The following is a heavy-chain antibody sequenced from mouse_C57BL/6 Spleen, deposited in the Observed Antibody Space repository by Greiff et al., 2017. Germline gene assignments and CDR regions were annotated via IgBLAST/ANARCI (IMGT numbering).Heavy chain of an antibody. CDR1: GYAFSSSW. J-gene: IGHJ1*03. D-gene: IGHD1-1*01. V-gene: IGHV1-82*01. CDR2: IYPGDGDT. Sequence: QVQLQQSGPELVKPGASVKISCKASGYAFSSSWMNWVKQRPGKGLEWIGRIYPGDGDTNYNGKFKGKATLTADKSSSTAYMQLSSLTSEDSAVYFCARSADGSWYFDVWGTGTTVTVSS. CDR3: ARSADGSWYFDV.